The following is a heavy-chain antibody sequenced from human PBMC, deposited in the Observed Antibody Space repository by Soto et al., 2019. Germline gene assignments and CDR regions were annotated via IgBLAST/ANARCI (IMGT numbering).Heavy chain of an antibody. J-gene: IGHJ4*02. D-gene: IGHD2-21*02. Sequence: QVQLVQSGAEEKKPGASVKVSCKASGYTFTSYAMHWVRQAPGQRLEWMGWINAGNGNTKYSQKFPGRVTITRDTSSSTPYKELSSLSSEDTDVYYCARSIVVVTALDYWGQGTLVTVSS. CDR3: ARSIVVVTALDY. CDR1: GYTFTSYA. V-gene: IGHV1-3*05. CDR2: INAGNGNT.